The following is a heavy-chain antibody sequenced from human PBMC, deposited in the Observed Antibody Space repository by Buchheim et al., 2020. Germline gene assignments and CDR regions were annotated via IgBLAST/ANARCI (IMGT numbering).Heavy chain of an antibody. J-gene: IGHJ6*02. D-gene: IGHD4-11*01. Sequence: QMQLQESGPGLVKPLQTLSLTCTVSGGSINRGGYYWSWIRQHSVRGLEWIGYIYYTGATYYSPSLKSRVSISVDMSKNKFSLRVNSVTAADTAVYFCARDGYNNFGEYFAMDVWGQGT. CDR2: IYYTGAT. CDR3: ARDGYNNFGEYFAMDV. V-gene: IGHV4-31*03. CDR1: GGSINRGGYY.